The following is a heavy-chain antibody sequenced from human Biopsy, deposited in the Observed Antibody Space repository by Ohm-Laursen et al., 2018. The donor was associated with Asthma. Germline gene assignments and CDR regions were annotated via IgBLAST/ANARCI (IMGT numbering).Heavy chain of an antibody. CDR3: ASDFPKDYVRYNFQF. Sequence: SVKVSCKISGYSLTDLSMHWVRQAPGQGLEWMGGHDHEEGGTVNAWRFQGRVTMTEDTSTDTAYMELSSLSSDDTAVYYCASDFPKDYVRYNFQFWGQGTLVTVPS. CDR2: HDHEEGGT. D-gene: IGHD4-17*01. CDR1: GYSLTDLS. J-gene: IGHJ4*02. V-gene: IGHV1-24*01.